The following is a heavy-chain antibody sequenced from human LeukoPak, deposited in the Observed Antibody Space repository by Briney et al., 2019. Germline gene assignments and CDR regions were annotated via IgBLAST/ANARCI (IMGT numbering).Heavy chain of an antibody. J-gene: IGHJ3*02. Sequence: GGSLRLSCATSGFTFRNFDLHWVRQATGEGLEWVSAIGTAGDTYYPDSVKGRFTISRDSAKNSFYLQMNNLRVGDTAVYYCSRGGAPAGYAYDIWGHGTVVTVSS. D-gene: IGHD6-13*01. CDR3: SRGGAPAGYAYDI. CDR2: IGTAGDT. V-gene: IGHV3-13*01. CDR1: GFTFRNFD.